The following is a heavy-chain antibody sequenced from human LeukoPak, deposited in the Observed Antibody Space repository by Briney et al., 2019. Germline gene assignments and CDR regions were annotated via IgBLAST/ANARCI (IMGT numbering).Heavy chain of an antibody. V-gene: IGHV1-46*01. D-gene: IGHD3-22*01. CDR3: ARGGHIRYDSSGYSHFDY. CDR2: IYPRDGST. Sequence: ASVTVSCKASGYSFTSNYIHWVRQAPGQGLEWMGMIYPRDGSTSYAQKFQGRVTITADESTSTAYMELSSLRSEDTAVYYCARGGHIRYDSSGYSHFDYWGQGTLVTVSS. CDR1: GYSFTSNY. J-gene: IGHJ4*02.